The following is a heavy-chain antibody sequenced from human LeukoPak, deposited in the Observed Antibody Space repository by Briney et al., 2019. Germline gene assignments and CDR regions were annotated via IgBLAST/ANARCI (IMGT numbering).Heavy chain of an antibody. D-gene: IGHD3-10*01. V-gene: IGHV4-34*01. J-gene: IGHJ4*02. CDR1: GGSFSGYY. Sequence: PSETLSLTCAVYGGSFSGYYWSWIRQPPGKGLEWIGEINHSGSTNYNPSLKSRVTISVDMSKNQFSLKLSSVTAADTAVYFCARGPWFYGSGRYYNYWGQGTLVTVSS. CDR3: ARGPWFYGSGRYYNY. CDR2: INHSGST.